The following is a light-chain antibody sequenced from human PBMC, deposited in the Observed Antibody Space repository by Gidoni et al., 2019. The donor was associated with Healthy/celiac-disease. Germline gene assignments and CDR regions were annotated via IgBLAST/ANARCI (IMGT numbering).Light chain of an antibody. CDR1: SLSSYY. CDR3: NSRDSSGNHLKV. CDR2: GKN. J-gene: IGLJ1*01. Sequence: SSELTQDPAVSVALGQKVRITCQGDSLSSYYASWYQQKPGQAPVLVIYGKNNRPSGIPDRFSGSSSGNTASLTITGAQAEDEADYYCNSRDSSGNHLKVFGTGTKVTVL. V-gene: IGLV3-19*01.